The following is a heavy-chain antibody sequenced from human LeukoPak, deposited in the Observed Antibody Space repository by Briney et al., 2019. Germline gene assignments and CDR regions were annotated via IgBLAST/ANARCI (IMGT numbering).Heavy chain of an antibody. Sequence: SETLSLTCTVSGGSISTYYWSWIRQPPGKGLEWIGYIDNGGGTTYNPSLKSRVTISVDTSKNHFLLRLSSVTAADTAVYYCARHDYYGSGTYYMPLDHWGQGTLVTVSS. J-gene: IGHJ4*02. CDR3: ARHDYYGSGTYYMPLDH. D-gene: IGHD3-10*01. CDR2: IDNGGGT. V-gene: IGHV4-59*08. CDR1: GGSISTYY.